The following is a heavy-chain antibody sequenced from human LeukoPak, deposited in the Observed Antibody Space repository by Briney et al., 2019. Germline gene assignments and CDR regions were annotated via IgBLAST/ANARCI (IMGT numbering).Heavy chain of an antibody. CDR3: ARDPDRGLIVGAI. CDR1: GFTFSSYS. J-gene: IGHJ4*02. D-gene: IGHD1-26*01. V-gene: IGHV3-21*01. Sequence: GGSLRLSCAASGFTFSSYSMNWVRQAPGKGLEWVSSISSSSSYIYYADSVKGRFTISRDNAKNSLYLQMNSLRAEDTAVYYCARDPDRGLIVGAIWGQGTLVTVSS. CDR2: ISSSSSYI.